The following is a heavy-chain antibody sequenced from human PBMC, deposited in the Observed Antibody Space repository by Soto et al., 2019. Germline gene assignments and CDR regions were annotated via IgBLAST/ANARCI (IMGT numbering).Heavy chain of an antibody. V-gene: IGHV1-8*01. CDR3: ARGNPFNYAGFDV. CDR1: GYTFSDFY. J-gene: IGHJ6*02. D-gene: IGHD3-16*01. Sequence: ASVNVSCKSSGYTFSDFYINWLRQAAGQGPECMGWMNAKSGDTFSAQRLQGKFNMTWDTSLSTAYMEVGSLTSDDAAIYYCARGNPFNYAGFDVWGQGTTVTVSS. CDR2: MNAKSGDT.